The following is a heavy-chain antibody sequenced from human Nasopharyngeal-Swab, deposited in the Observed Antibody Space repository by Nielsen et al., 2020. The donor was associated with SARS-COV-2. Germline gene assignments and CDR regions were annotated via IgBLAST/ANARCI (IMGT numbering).Heavy chain of an antibody. V-gene: IGHV3-23*01. CDR1: GFTFSSYA. CDR2: ISGSGGST. J-gene: IGHJ4*02. Sequence: GESLKISCAASGFTFSSYAMSWVRQAPGKGLEWVSAISGSGGSTYYADSVKGRFTISRDNSKNTLYLQMNSLRAEDTAVYYCAKVWFGELGLYYFDYWGQGTLVTVPS. CDR3: AKVWFGELGLYYFDY. D-gene: IGHD3-10*01.